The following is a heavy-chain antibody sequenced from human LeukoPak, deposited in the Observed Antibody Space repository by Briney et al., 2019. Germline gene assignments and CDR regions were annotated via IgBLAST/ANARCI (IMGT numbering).Heavy chain of an antibody. V-gene: IGHV1-2*02. CDR2: INPNSGGT. CDR3: ARVPRGGRPYYFDY. J-gene: IGHJ4*02. CDR1: GYTFTGYY. D-gene: IGHD3-10*01. Sequence: ASVKVSCKTSGYTFTGYYMHWVRQAPGQGLEWMGWINPNSGGTNYAQKFQGRVTMTRDTSISTAYMELSRLRSDDTAVYYCARVPRGGRPYYFDYWGQGTLVTVSS.